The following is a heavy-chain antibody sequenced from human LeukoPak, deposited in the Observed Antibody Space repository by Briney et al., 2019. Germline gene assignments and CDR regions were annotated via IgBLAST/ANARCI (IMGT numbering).Heavy chain of an antibody. D-gene: IGHD5-18*01. CDR1: GGSISSYY. J-gene: IGHJ4*02. CDR3: ARGYSYGPFGY. V-gene: IGHV4-59*01. CDR2: IYYSGST. Sequence: SETLSLTCTVSGGSISSYYWSWLRQPPGKGLEWIGYIYYSGSTNYNPSLKSRVTISVDTSKNQFSLKLSSVTAADTAVYYCARGYSYGPFGYWGQGTLVTVSS.